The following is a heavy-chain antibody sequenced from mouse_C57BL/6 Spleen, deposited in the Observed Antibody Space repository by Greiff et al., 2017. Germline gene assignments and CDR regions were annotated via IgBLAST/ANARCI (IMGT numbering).Heavy chain of an antibody. CDR1: GFTFSDYY. Sequence: EVKLMESEGGLVQPGSSMKLSCTASGFTFSDYYMAWVRQVPEKGLEWVANINYDGSSTYYLDSLKSRFVISRDNAKNILYLQMSSLKSEDTATYYCARVYYGNWGYYFDYWGQGTTLTVSS. CDR3: ARVYYGNWGYYFDY. D-gene: IGHD2-1*01. V-gene: IGHV5-16*01. CDR2: INYDGSST. J-gene: IGHJ2*01.